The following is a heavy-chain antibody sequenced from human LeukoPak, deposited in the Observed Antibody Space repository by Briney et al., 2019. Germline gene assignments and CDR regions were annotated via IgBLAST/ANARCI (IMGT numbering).Heavy chain of an antibody. CDR1: GYTLTELS. CDR2: FDPEDGET. CDR3: ATLATLVRGVGYYYMDV. Sequence: ASVKVSCTVSGYTLTELSMHWVRQAPGKGLEWMGGFDPEDGETIYAQKFQGGVTMTEDTSTDTAYMELSSLRSEDTAVYYCATLATLVRGVGYYYMDVWGKGTTVTISS. J-gene: IGHJ6*03. D-gene: IGHD3-10*01. V-gene: IGHV1-24*01.